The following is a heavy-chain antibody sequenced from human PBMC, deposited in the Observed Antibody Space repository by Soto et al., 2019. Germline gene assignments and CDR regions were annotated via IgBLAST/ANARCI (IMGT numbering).Heavy chain of an antibody. CDR1: GGSISSSSYY. Sequence: QLQLQESGPGLVKPSETLSLTCTVSGGSISSSSYYWGWLRQPPRKVLEWIGSIYYSGGTYYNPSLKSRVTISADTSKNQFSLKMISVTAADTAVYYCARHLGVYGDRPLHYWGQGTLVTVSS. V-gene: IGHV4-39*01. CDR2: IYYSGGT. J-gene: IGHJ4*02. CDR3: ARHLGVYGDRPLHY. D-gene: IGHD4-17*01.